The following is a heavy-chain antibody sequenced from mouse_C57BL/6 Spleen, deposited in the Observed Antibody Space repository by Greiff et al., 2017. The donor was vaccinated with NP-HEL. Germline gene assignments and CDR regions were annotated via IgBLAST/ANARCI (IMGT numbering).Heavy chain of an antibody. V-gene: IGHV1-55*01. CDR1: GYTFTSYW. J-gene: IGHJ1*03. CDR2: IYPGSGST. Sequence: QVQLQQPGAELVKPGASVKMSCKASGYTFTSYWITWVKQRPGQGLEWIGDIYPGSGSTNYNEKFKSKATLTVDTSSSTAYMRLSSLAYEDAEVYDSARLGDWYFDVWGTGTTVTVSS. CDR3: ARLGDWYFDV.